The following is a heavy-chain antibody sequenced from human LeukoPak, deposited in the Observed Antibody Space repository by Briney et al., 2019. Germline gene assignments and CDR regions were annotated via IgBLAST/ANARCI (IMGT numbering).Heavy chain of an antibody. CDR1: GFTFSSYA. CDR2: ISYDGSNK. CDR3: AKDDDWLRFEH. Sequence: HPGGSLRLSCAASGFTFSSYAMHGVRQAPGKGVEWVAVISYDGSNKYYADSVKGRFTISRDNSNHMLYLQMNSLIAEDTAIYYWAKDDDWLRFEHWGRGTPVSVSS. V-gene: IGHV3-30*04. D-gene: IGHD5-12*01. J-gene: IGHJ4*02.